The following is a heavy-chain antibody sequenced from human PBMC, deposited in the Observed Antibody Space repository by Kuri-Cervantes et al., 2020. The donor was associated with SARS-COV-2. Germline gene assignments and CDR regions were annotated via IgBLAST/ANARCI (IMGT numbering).Heavy chain of an antibody. V-gene: IGHV3-30*01. CDR1: GFTFSSYA. CDR3: ARVLGYYYGSGSLDY. D-gene: IGHD3-10*01. Sequence: GESLKISCAASGFTFSSYAMHWVRQAPGKGLEWVAVISYDGSNKYYADSVKGRFTISRDNSKNTLYLQMNSLRAEDTAVYYCARVLGYYYGSGSLDYWGQGTLVTVSS. CDR2: ISYDGSNK. J-gene: IGHJ4*02.